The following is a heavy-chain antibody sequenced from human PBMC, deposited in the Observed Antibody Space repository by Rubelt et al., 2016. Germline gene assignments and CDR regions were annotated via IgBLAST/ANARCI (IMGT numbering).Heavy chain of an antibody. Sequence: RLSCAASGFTFSDYYMSWIRQAPGKGLEWVSYISSSSSYTNYADSVKGRFTISRDNAKNSLYLQMNSLRAEDTAVYYCAKSKVVPADYGMDVWGQGTTVTVSS. J-gene: IGHJ6*02. CDR1: GFTFSDYY. V-gene: IGHV3-11*03. D-gene: IGHD2-2*01. CDR2: ISSSSSYT. CDR3: AKSKVVPADYGMDV.